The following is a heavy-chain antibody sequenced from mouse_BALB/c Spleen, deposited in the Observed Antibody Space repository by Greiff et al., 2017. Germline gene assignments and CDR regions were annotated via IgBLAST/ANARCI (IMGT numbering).Heavy chain of an antibody. V-gene: IGHV3-1*02. CDR2: IHYSGST. CDR1: GYSITSGYS. J-gene: IGHJ1*01. D-gene: IGHD5-1*01. Sequence: DVKLQESGPDLVKPSQSLSLTCTVTGYSITSGYSWHWIRQFPGNKLEWMGYIHYSGSTNYNPSLKSRISITRDTSKNQFFLQLNSVTTEDTATYYCASVPDWYFDVWGAGTTVTVSS. CDR3: ASVPDWYFDV.